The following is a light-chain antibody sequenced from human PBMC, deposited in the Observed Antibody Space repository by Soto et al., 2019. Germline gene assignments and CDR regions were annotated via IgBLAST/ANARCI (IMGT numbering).Light chain of an antibody. V-gene: IGKV1-5*03. CDR1: QTISSW. Sequence: IQMTQSASTLSGSVGYRVTIICRASQTISSWLAWYQQKPGKAPKLLIYKASTLKSGVPSRFSGSGYGTEFTLTIASLQTDDFATYYCQQYETFSGTFGPGTKVDIK. CDR2: KAS. J-gene: IGKJ1*01. CDR3: QQYETFSGT.